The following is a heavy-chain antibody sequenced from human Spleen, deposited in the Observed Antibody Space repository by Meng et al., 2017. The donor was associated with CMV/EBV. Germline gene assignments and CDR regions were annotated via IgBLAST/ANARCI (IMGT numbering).Heavy chain of an antibody. CDR3: AKVRSSSDLSWFDP. V-gene: IGHV3-23*01. CDR2: ISGSGGRT. Sequence: SGLTFSSYAMSWVRQAPGKGLEWVSAISGSGGRTYYADSVKGRFTISRDNSKNTLYLQMNSLRAEDTAVYYCAKVRSSSDLSWFDPWGQGTLVTVSS. CDR1: GLTFSSYA. J-gene: IGHJ5*02. D-gene: IGHD6-6*01.